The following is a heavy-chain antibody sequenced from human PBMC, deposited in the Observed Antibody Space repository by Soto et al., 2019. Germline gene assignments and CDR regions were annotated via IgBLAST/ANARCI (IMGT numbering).Heavy chain of an antibody. CDR2: IFPGDSDT. Sequence: GESLKISCEASGYTFTRNWIGWVRQMPGKGLQWMGIIFPGDSDTRYSPSFQGQVTISADKSISTAYLQWSSLRALDTALYYCARATNDAFDIWGQGTLVTVSS. J-gene: IGHJ3*02. CDR3: ARATNDAFDI. CDR1: GYTFTRNW. V-gene: IGHV5-51*01.